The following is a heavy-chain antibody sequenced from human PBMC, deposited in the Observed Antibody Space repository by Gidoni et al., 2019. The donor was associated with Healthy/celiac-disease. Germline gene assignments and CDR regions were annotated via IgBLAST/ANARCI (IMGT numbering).Heavy chain of an antibody. CDR1: GGSFSGYY. D-gene: IGHD6-19*01. CDR2: INHSGST. J-gene: IGHJ3*02. V-gene: IGHV4-34*01. CDR3: ARAGSSGWYGGAFDI. Sequence: QVQLQQWGAGLLKPSETLSLTCAVYGGSFSGYYWSWIRQPPGKGLEWIGEINHSGSTNYNPSLKSRVTISVDTSKNQFSLKLSSVTAADTAVYYCARAGSSGWYGGAFDIWGQGTMVTVSS.